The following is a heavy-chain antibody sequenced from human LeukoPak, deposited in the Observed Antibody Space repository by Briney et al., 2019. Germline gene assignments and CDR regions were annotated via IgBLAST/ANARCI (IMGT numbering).Heavy chain of an antibody. CDR1: GFSFSSYN. CDR2: ITSSSTYT. D-gene: IGHD1-26*01. Sequence: GGSLRLSCAASGFSFSSYNMNWGRQTPGKGVEWGSSITSSSTYTFYADSVKGGFTISRDNARNSLYLQMNSLRAEDTAVYYCARDPYSGTYGDTYYYYMDVWGKGTTVTISS. J-gene: IGHJ6*03. CDR3: ARDPYSGTYGDTYYYYMDV. V-gene: IGHV3-21*01.